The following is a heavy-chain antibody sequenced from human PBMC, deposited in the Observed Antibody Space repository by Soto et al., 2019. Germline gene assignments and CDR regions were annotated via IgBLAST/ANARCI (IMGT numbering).Heavy chain of an antibody. CDR1: GFTFNTYW. Sequence: GGSLRLSCAASGFTFNTYWMHWVRQAPGKGLVWVSRINSDGSSTTYADSVKGRFTISRDNAKNTLYLQMNSLRAEDTAVYYCARDPDTAMVSGSWFDPWGQGTLVTVSS. J-gene: IGHJ5*02. D-gene: IGHD5-18*01. CDR2: INSDGSST. CDR3: ARDPDTAMVSGSWFDP. V-gene: IGHV3-74*01.